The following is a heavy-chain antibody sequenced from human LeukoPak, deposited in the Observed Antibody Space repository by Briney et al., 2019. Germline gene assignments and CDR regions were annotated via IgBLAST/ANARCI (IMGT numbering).Heavy chain of an antibody. V-gene: IGHV1-69*13. CDR2: IIPIFGTA. Sequence: SVKVSCKASGDTFTNYGISWVRQAPGQGLEWMGGIIPIFGTANYAQKFQGRVTITADESTSTAYMELSSLRSEDTAVYYCARNPYSYGPNPLNVWGQGTTVTVSS. D-gene: IGHD5-18*01. CDR3: ARNPYSYGPNPLNV. CDR1: GDTFTNYG. J-gene: IGHJ6*02.